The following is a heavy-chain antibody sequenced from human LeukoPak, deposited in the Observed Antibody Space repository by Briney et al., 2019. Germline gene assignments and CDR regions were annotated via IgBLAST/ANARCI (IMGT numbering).Heavy chain of an antibody. CDR3: AADSGGSRY. V-gene: IGHV3-7*01. CDR1: GFTFSSYW. D-gene: IGHD2-15*01. Sequence: SGGSLGLSCAASGFTFSSYWMSWIRQAPGRGLEWVANIKQDGSEKYYADSVKGRFTISRDNAKNSLYLQMNSLRVEDTAMYYCAADSGGSRYWGQGTLATVSS. J-gene: IGHJ4*02. CDR2: IKQDGSEK.